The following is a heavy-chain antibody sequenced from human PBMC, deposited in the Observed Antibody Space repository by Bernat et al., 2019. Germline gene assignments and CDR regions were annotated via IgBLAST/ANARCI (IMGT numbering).Heavy chain of an antibody. V-gene: IGHV3-23*01. J-gene: IGHJ6*02. CDR1: GFTFSSYA. Sequence: EVQLLESGGGLVQPGGSLRLSCAASGFTFSSYAMSWVRQAPGKGLEWVSAISGSGGSTYYADSVKGRFTISRDNSKNTLYLQMNSLRAEDTAVYYCARTYHAGYGMDVWGQGTTVTVSS. CDR3: ARTYHAGYGMDV. CDR2: ISGSGGST. D-gene: IGHD2-2*01.